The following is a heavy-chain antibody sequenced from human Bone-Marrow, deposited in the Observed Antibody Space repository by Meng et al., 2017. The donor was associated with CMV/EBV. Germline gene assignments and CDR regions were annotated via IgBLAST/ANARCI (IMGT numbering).Heavy chain of an antibody. V-gene: IGHV3-7*01. CDR2: IKQDGSEK. J-gene: IGHJ4*02. CDR3: ARDAYYYDSSGYPAEYDY. CDR1: GFTFSSYA. D-gene: IGHD3-22*01. Sequence: GESLKISCAASGFTFSSYAMHWVRQAPGKGLEWVANIKQDGSEKYYVDSVKGRFTISRDNAKNSLYLQMNSLRAEDTAVYYCARDAYYYDSSGYPAEYDYWGQGTLVTVSS.